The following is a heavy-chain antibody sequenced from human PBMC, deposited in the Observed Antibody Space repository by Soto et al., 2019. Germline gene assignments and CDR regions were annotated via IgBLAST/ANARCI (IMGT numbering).Heavy chain of an antibody. CDR3: ARGSNLFPYYFDY. D-gene: IGHD4-4*01. V-gene: IGHV4-59*11. J-gene: IGHJ4*02. Sequence: SATLYLTYNDSGYPISSHYWSWIRQPPGKGLEWIGYIYYSGSINYNPSLKSRVTISVDTSKNQFSLKLNSVTAADTAVYYCARGSNLFPYYFDYWGQGTLVTVS. CDR1: GYPISSHY. CDR2: IYYSGSI.